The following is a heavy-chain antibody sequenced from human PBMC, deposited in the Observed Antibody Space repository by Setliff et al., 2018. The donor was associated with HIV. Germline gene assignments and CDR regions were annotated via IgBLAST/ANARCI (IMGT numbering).Heavy chain of an antibody. CDR2: ISAYTGNR. CDR3: ARGPLAGVGVYYFDN. J-gene: IGHJ4*02. D-gene: IGHD1-26*01. CDR1: GYTFSDYG. V-gene: IGHV1-18*01. Sequence: ASVKVSCKASGYTFSDYGISWVRQAPGQGPEWVGWISAYTGNRNYTQKLQGRVIMTTQRSTSTAYMELSSLRSEDTAVYFCARGPLAGVGVYYFDNWGQGTVVTVSS.